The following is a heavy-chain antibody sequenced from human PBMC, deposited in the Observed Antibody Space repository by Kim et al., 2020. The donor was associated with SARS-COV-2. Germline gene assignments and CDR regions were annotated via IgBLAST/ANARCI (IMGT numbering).Heavy chain of an antibody. CDR2: ISSNGGST. CDR1: GFTFSSYA. V-gene: IGHV3-64*01. CDR3: ARNAKWELLFYYGMDV. D-gene: IGHD1-26*01. Sequence: GGSLRLSCAASGFTFSSYAMHWVRQAPGKGLEYVSAISSNGGSTYYANSVKGRFTISRDNSKNTLYLQMGSLRAEDMAVYYCARNAKWELLFYYGMDVWGPGTTVTVSS. J-gene: IGHJ6*02.